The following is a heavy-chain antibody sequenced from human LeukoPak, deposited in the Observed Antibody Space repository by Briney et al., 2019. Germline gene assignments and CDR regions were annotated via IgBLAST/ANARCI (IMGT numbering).Heavy chain of an antibody. J-gene: IGHJ5*02. CDR3: AKGLEVIHKSSGYYSDGFDT. D-gene: IGHD3-22*01. CDR1: GFTFSSYS. CDR2: INSDGDNT. Sequence: PGGSLRLSCAASGFTFSSYSMNWVRQAPGKGLEWVSGINSDGDNTYYADSVKGRFTVSRDNSKNTLDLELNSLRVEDTAVYYWAKGLEVIHKSSGYYSDGFDTWGQGTLVTVSS. V-gene: IGHV3-23*01.